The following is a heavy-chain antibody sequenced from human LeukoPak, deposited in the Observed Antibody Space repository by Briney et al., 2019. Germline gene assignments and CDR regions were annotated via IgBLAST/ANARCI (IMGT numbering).Heavy chain of an antibody. CDR3: ARAPEYYYGSGSYYAFDI. CDR1: GRTFSSYA. J-gene: IGHJ3*02. V-gene: IGHV1-69*05. CDR2: IIPIFGTA. Sequence: WSSVTVACKASGRTFSSYAISWVRQAAGQAPEWMGGIIPIFGTANDAHKFQGSVTITTEDSTSTAYMELSSLRSEDTAVYYCARAPEYYYGSGSYYAFDIWGQGTMVTVSS. D-gene: IGHD3-10*01.